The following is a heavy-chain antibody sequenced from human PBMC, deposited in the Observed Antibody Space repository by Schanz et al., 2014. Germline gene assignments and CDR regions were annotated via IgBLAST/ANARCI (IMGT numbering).Heavy chain of an antibody. CDR3: ARDGEAAAGCDY. D-gene: IGHD6-13*01. J-gene: IGHJ4*02. Sequence: QGQLVQSGAEVKKPGASVKVSCKASGGTFSSYTINWVRQAPGQGLEWMGRIIPILDKTNYAQKFQGRVTMTADKSTSTVYMEVSGLRSEDTAVYYCARDGEAAAGCDYWGQGTLVTVSS. V-gene: IGHV1-69*04. CDR2: IIPILDKT. CDR1: GGTFSSYT.